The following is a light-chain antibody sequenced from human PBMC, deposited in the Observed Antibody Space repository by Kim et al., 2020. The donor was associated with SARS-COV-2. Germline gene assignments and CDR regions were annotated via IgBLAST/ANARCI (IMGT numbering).Light chain of an antibody. CDR3: QSYDCSNHEWV. V-gene: IGLV6-57*03. CDR2: EDN. Sequence: VTISSARSSSSMASNYEQWYQQRPRSAPTTVIDEDNQSPSGVPVRFSGSIDSSCNSASLTTSRLQTEDEADYYCQSYDCSNHEWVFGGGTKLTVL. CDR1: SSSMASNY. J-gene: IGLJ3*02.